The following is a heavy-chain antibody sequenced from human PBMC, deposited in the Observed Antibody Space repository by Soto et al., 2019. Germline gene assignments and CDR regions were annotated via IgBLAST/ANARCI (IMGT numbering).Heavy chain of an antibody. Sequence: QITLKESGPTLVKPTETLTLTCTFSGFSLNTRDLGVGWIRQPPGKALEWLAIIYWDDSKNYSPSLKSRLTITKDTSKNQVDLTVTDMDPVDTATYYCAQKGRGYFDYWGQGTLVTVSS. D-gene: IGHD3-10*01. V-gene: IGHV2-5*02. CDR1: GFSLNTRDLG. CDR2: IYWDDSK. CDR3: AQKGRGYFDY. J-gene: IGHJ4*02.